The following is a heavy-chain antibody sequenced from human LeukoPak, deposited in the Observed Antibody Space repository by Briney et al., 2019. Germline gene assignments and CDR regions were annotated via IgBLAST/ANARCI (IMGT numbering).Heavy chain of an antibody. CDR3: AKEHYYDSSGYYYVAGFDY. Sequence: GGSLRLSCAASGFTFSSYGMHWVRQAPGKGLEWVAVISYDGSNKYYADSVKGRFTISRDNSKNTLYLQMNSLRAEDTAVYYCAKEHYYDSSGYYYVAGFDYWGQGTLVTVSS. CDR2: ISYDGSNK. CDR1: GFTFSSYG. J-gene: IGHJ4*02. D-gene: IGHD3-22*01. V-gene: IGHV3-30*18.